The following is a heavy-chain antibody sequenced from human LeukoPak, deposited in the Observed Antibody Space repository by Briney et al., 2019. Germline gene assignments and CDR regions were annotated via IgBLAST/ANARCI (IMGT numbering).Heavy chain of an antibody. CDR3: ARDQGSMIVVRTTNGYFDL. J-gene: IGHJ2*01. Sequence: PGGSLRLSCEVSEFALERYTMSWVRQAPGKGLEWLANINQGGSEMYYVDSVKGRFTISRDNGKNSLYLQINSLRADDTAVYYCARDQGSMIVVRTTNGYFDLWGRGTLVTVSS. CDR1: EFALERYT. D-gene: IGHD3-22*01. CDR2: INQGGSEM. V-gene: IGHV3-7*01.